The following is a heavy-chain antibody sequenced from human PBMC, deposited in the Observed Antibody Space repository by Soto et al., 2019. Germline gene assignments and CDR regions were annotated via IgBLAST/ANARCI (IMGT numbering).Heavy chain of an antibody. Sequence: PGGSRRLSCAASGFTFSNYGMHWVRQAPGKGLEWVAVIWYDGSRKYYVDSVKGRFTISRDTSKNTVYLQMNSLRVEDTAVYYCARDYCSTSSCYDYWGQGTPVT. CDR2: IWYDGSRK. V-gene: IGHV3-33*01. CDR3: ARDYCSTSSCYDY. CDR1: GFTFSNYG. D-gene: IGHD2-2*01. J-gene: IGHJ4*02.